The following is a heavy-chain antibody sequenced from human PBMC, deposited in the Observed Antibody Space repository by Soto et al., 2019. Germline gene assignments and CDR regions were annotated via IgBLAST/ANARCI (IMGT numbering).Heavy chain of an antibody. V-gene: IGHV1-2*04. CDR2: INPNSGGT. CDR1: GYTFTGYY. D-gene: IGHD3-22*01. Sequence: QVQLVQSGAEVKKPGASVKVSCKASGYTFTGYYMHWVRQAPGQGVEWMGWINPNSGGTNYAQKFQGWVTMTRDTSISTAYMELSRLRSDDTAVYYCARRGISSSGINAFDIWGQGTMVTVSS. CDR3: ARRGISSSGINAFDI. J-gene: IGHJ3*02.